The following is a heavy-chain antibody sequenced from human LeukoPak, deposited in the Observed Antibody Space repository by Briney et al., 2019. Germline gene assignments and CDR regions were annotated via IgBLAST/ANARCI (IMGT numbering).Heavy chain of an antibody. CDR3: ARVAENLRSFDY. CDR1: GFTFSSYW. V-gene: IGHV3-74*01. D-gene: IGHD3-3*01. Sequence: GGSLRLSCAASGFTFSSYWMHWVRQAPGRGLVWVSRINSDGSSTSYADSVKGRFTISRDNAKNTLYLQMNSLRAEDTAVYYCARVAENLRSFDYWGQGTLVTVSS. J-gene: IGHJ4*02. CDR2: INSDGSST.